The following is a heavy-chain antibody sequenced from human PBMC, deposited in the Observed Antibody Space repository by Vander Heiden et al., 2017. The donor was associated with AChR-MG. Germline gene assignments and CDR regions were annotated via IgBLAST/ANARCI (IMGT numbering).Heavy chain of an antibody. CDR2: ISSSSSYI. CDR3: ARANWNYGGNFDY. V-gene: IGHV3-21*01. J-gene: IGHJ4*02. Sequence: EVQLVESGGGLVKPGGSLRLSCAASGFTFSSYSMNWVRQAPGKGLEWVSSISSSSSYIYYADSVKGRFTISRDNAKNSLYLQMNSLRAEDTAVYYCARANWNYGGNFDYWGQGTLVTVSS. D-gene: IGHD1-7*01. CDR1: GFTFSSYS.